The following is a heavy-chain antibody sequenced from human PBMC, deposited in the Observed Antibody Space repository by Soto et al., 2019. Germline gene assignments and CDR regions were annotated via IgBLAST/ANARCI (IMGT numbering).Heavy chain of an antibody. CDR1: GGSFSGYY. V-gene: IGHV4-34*01. CDR2: INHSGST. CDR3: AREKRIAVAGTDLLGYYLDY. J-gene: IGHJ4*02. D-gene: IGHD6-19*01. Sequence: SETLSLTCAVYGGSFSGYYWSWIRQPPGKGLEWIGEINHSGSTNYNPSLRSRVTISVDTSKNQFSLKLSSVTAADTAVYYCAREKRIAVAGTDLLGYYLDYWGQGTLVTVSS.